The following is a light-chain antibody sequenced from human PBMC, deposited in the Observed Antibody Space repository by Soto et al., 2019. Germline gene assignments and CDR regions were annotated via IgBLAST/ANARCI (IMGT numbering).Light chain of an antibody. V-gene: IGKV3D-20*02. Sequence: IVVTQSPGTLSLSPWDGATLSCRASQSVSSEFITWYQQKPGQPPRLLIHDTSSRATGIPDRFSGSGAGTDFTLTISRLEPEDFAVYYCQQRSNWPPITFGQGTRLEIK. CDR3: QQRSNWPPIT. CDR1: QSVSSEF. J-gene: IGKJ5*01. CDR2: DTS.